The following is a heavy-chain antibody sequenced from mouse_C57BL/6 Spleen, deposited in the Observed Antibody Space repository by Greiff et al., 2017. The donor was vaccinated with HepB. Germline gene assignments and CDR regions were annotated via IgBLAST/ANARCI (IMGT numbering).Heavy chain of an antibody. CDR1: GYSITSGYY. CDR3: ARGYYYGSSYGDWFAY. CDR2: ISYDGSN. J-gene: IGHJ3*01. D-gene: IGHD1-1*01. V-gene: IGHV3-6*01. Sequence: EVQVVESGPGLVKPSQSLSLTCSVTGYSITSGYYWNWIRQFPGNKLEWMGYISYDGSNNYNPSLKNRISITRDTSKNQFFLKLNSVTTEDTATYYCARGYYYGSSYGDWFAYWGQGTLVTVSA.